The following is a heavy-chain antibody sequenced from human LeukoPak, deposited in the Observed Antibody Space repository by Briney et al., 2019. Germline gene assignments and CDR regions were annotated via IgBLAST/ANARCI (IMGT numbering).Heavy chain of an antibody. V-gene: IGHV3-7*03. D-gene: IGHD6-19*01. CDR3: ARLGPASSGWPESFDY. CDR2: IKRDGSEK. Sequence: GGSLRLSCAASGFTFNSYWMNWVRQALGKGLEWVANIKRDGSEKYYVDSVKGRFTISRDNAKNSLDLQMNSLRVEDTAVYYCARLGPASSGWPESFDYWGQGTLVTVSS. J-gene: IGHJ4*02. CDR1: GFTFNSYW.